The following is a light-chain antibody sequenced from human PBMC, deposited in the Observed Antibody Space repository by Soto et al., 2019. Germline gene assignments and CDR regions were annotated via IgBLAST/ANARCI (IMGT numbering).Light chain of an antibody. CDR2: ETS. CDR3: QHHSNWLRT. CDR1: QTVGGH. Sequence: EIALTQSPATLSLSPGERATLSCRASQTVGGHFAWYQQKPGQAPRLLISETSHRATGIPGRFSGSGSGTDVTLTISSLEPEDFAVYYCQHHSNWLRTFGGGTKVEIE. J-gene: IGKJ4*01. V-gene: IGKV3-11*01.